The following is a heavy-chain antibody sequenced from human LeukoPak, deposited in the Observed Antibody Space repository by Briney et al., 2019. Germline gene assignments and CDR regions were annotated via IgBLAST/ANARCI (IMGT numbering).Heavy chain of an antibody. V-gene: IGHV3-33*08. D-gene: IGHD5-24*01. CDR2: IWYDGSNK. Sequence: PGGSLRLSCAASGFTFSSYAMHWVRQAPGKGLEWVAVIWYDGSNKYYADSVKGRFTISRDNSKNTLYLQMNSLRAEDTAVYYCATCRDGYNCPFDYWGQGTLVTVSS. CDR3: ATCRDGYNCPFDY. J-gene: IGHJ4*02. CDR1: GFTFSSYA.